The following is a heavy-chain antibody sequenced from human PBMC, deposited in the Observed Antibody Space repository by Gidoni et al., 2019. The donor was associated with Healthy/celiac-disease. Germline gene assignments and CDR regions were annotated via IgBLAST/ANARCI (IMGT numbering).Heavy chain of an antibody. Sequence: QVQLQESGPGLVKPSQTLSLTCTVSGGSIRRGSHYWSWIRQPAGKVLEWIGRIYTSESTNYNPSLKSRVTISVDTAKNQFSRKLSSVTAADTAVYYCARDLGGPFDYWGQGTLVTVSS. D-gene: IGHD3-10*01. V-gene: IGHV4-61*02. CDR3: ARDLGGPFDY. CDR2: IYTSEST. J-gene: IGHJ4*02. CDR1: GGSIRRGSHY.